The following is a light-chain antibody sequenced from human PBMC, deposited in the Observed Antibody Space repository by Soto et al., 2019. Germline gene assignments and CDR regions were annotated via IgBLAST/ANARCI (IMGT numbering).Light chain of an antibody. CDR1: TPNIGTNY. Sequence: QSALTQPPSASGTAGQRVTIACSGSTPNIGTNYVHWYQQLPGTAPKRLIYRNNQRPSGVPDRFSASKSGTSASLAISGLRSEDEADYYCAVWDESLRGYVFGTGTKVTVL. CDR3: AVWDESLRGYV. J-gene: IGLJ1*01. CDR2: RNN. V-gene: IGLV1-47*01.